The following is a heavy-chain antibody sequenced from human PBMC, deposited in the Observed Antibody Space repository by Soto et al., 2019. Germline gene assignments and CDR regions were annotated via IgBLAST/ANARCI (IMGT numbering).Heavy chain of an antibody. CDR3: ARGRAYYYGSGPDYYYGMDV. CDR1: GGSISSSSYY. V-gene: IGHV4-39*07. D-gene: IGHD3-10*01. Sequence: SETLSLTCTVSGGSISSSSYYWSWIRQPPGKGLEWIGEINHSGSTNYNPSLKSRVTISVDTSKNQFSLKLSSVTAADTAVYYCARGRAYYYGSGPDYYYGMDVWGQGTTVTVSS. J-gene: IGHJ6*02. CDR2: INHSGST.